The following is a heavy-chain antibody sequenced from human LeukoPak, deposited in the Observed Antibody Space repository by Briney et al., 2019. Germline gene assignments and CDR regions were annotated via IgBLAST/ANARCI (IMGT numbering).Heavy chain of an antibody. CDR2: IRYDGSNK. CDR3: ARSGGYSSGWYLDY. V-gene: IGHV3-30*02. Sequence: GGTLRLSCAASGFTFSSYGMHWVRQAPGKGLEWVAFIRYDGSNKYYADSVKGRFTISRDNSKNTLYLQMNSLRAEDTAVYYCARSGGYSSGWYLDYWGQGTLVTVSS. CDR1: GFTFSSYG. J-gene: IGHJ4*02. D-gene: IGHD6-19*01.